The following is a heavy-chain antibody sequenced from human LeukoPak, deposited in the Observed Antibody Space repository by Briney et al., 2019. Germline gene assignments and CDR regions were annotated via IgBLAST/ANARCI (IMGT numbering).Heavy chain of an antibody. CDR2: FDPEDGET. Sequence: GASVKVSCKVSGYTLTELSMHWVRQAPGKGLEWMGGFDPEDGETIYAQKFQGRVTMTEDTSTDTAYMELSSLRSEDTAVYYCATDYGVYSGSYYFDYWGQGTLVTSPQ. J-gene: IGHJ4*02. CDR3: ATDYGVYSGSYYFDY. CDR1: GYTLTELS. D-gene: IGHD1-26*01. V-gene: IGHV1-24*01.